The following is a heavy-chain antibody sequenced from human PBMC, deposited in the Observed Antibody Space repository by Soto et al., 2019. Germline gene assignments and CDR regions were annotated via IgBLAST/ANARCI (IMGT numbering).Heavy chain of an antibody. CDR2: IRKKTNSYTT. CDR3: TTVTTVDYYFDY. J-gene: IGHJ4*02. D-gene: IGHD4-17*01. Sequence: PGGSVRLSCAASGLTFSDRYMDWVRQSPGKGLEWVGRIRKKTNSYTTEYAASVKGRFIISGDDSTNSLYLQMSSLKTEDTAVYYCTTVTTVDYYFDYWGQGTLVTVSS. CDR1: GLTFSDRY. V-gene: IGHV3-72*01.